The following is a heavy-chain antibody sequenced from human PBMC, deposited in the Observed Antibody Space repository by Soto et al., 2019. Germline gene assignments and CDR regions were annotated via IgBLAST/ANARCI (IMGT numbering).Heavy chain of an antibody. CDR3: ARRGNNGGYLRSYDY. CDR1: GYSISRTRYH. V-gene: IGHV4-39*01. J-gene: IGHJ4*02. Sequence: SETLSLTCTVSGYSISRTRYHWVWIRQTPGRGLEWIGSIYFDGAAFYNPSLKSRVTLSVDTSRNQFSLNVNSVTAADTAIYYCARRGNNGGYLRSYDYWGQG. CDR2: IYFDGAA. D-gene: IGHD3-22*01.